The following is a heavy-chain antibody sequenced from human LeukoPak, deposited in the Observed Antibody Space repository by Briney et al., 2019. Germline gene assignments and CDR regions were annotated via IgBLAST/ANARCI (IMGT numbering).Heavy chain of an antibody. Sequence: PAGTLSLTCAVAGGSISSGNWWSWVRQPPGKGLEWIGEIVGSRRVNSNPSLKSRVTISVDTSKNLFSLGLSSVTAADTAMYYCVRNGDYSGDYWGQGTLVTVSS. D-gene: IGHD3-22*01. V-gene: IGHV4-4*02. J-gene: IGHJ4*02. CDR3: VRNGDYSGDY. CDR1: GGSISSGNW. CDR2: IVGSRRV.